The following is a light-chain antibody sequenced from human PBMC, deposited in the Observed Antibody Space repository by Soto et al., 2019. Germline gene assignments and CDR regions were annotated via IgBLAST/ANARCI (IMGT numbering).Light chain of an antibody. J-gene: IGKJ1*01. V-gene: IGKV1-5*03. CDR3: PQYSDKWS. CDR1: ESISSW. Sequence: DIQMTQSPSTLSASVGDSVTITCRASESISSWLAWFQQKPGKAPKLLIQKASILESGVPSRFSGSESGTEFNLTVSSLQPDDFATYFCPQYSDKWSFGQGTKVEIK. CDR2: KAS.